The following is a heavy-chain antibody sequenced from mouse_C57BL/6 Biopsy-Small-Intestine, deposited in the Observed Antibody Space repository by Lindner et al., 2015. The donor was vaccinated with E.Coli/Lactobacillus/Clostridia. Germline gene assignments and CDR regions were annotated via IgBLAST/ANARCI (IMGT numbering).Heavy chain of an antibody. CDR3: ARRERSSWGYAMDY. V-gene: IGHV5-17*01. D-gene: IGHD4-1*01. CDR2: ISSGSSTI. J-gene: IGHJ4*01. CDR1: GFTFSDYG. Sequence: VQLQESGGGLVKPGGSLKLSCAASGFTFSDYGMHWVRQAPEKGLEWVAYISSGSSTIYYADTVKGRFTISRDNAKNTLFLQMTSLRSEDTAMYYCARRERSSWGYAMDYWGQGTSVTVSS.